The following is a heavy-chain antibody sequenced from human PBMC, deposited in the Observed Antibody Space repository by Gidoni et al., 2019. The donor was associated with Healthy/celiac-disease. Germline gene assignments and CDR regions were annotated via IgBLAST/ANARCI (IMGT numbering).Heavy chain of an antibody. CDR1: GGTFSSSS. CDR3: ARGVRIAAAGVPDYYYYGMDV. V-gene: IGHV1-69*01. D-gene: IGHD6-13*01. J-gene: IGHJ6*02. CDR2: IIPIFGTA. Sequence: QLQLVQSGAEVQKPGSSVKVSCQASGGTFSSSSISWVRQAPGQGLEWMGGIIPIFGTANYEQKVQGRGTITADESTSTAYMELSSLRSEDTAVYYCARGVRIAAAGVPDYYYYGMDVWGQGTTVTVSS.